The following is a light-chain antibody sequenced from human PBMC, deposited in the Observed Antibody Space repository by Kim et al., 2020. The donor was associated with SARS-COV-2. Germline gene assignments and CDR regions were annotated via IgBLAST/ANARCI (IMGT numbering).Light chain of an antibody. CDR3: CSYAGSSTL. Sequence: QSALTQPASVSGSPGQSITISCTGTSSDVGRYNLVSWYQQHPGKAPKLMIYDVTKRPSGVSNRFSGSKSGNTASLTISGLQAEDEADYYCCSYAGSSTLFGGGTKVTDL. CDR2: DVT. V-gene: IGLV2-23*02. CDR1: SSDVGRYNL. J-gene: IGLJ2*01.